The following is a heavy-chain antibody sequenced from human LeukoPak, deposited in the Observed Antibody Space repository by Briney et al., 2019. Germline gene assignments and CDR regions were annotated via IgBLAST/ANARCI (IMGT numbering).Heavy chain of an antibody. J-gene: IGHJ4*02. CDR2: INHSGNT. CDR3: ARGLGYCSSTSCSFDY. V-gene: IGHV4-34*01. Sequence: SGTLSLTCAVYGGSFSGYYWSWIRQPPGKGLEWIGEINHSGNTNYNPSLKSRVTISVDTSKNQFSLQLSSVTAADTAVYYCARGLGYCSSTSCSFDYWGQGTLVTVSS. D-gene: IGHD2-2*01. CDR1: GGSFSGYY.